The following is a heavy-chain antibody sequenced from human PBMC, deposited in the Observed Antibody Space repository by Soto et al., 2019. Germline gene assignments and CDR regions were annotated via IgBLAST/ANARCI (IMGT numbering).Heavy chain of an antibody. V-gene: IGHV3-23*01. D-gene: IGHD3-16*01. CDR3: ARRDCGSGRNCEFGAPACAY. J-gene: IGHJ4*02. CDR1: GFTFSKYD. Sequence: EVQLLESGGDLVQPGGSLRLSCEASGFTFSKYDMSWVRQAPGKGLEWVSSVSSSGSSTYYADSVKGRFTISRDNSKKTRYLPMSSLGAADTAVYHCARRDCGSGRNCEFGAPACAYWGQGNLVTVTS. CDR2: VSSSGSST.